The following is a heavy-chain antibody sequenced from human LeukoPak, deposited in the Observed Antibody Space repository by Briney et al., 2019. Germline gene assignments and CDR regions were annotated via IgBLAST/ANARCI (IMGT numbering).Heavy chain of an antibody. Sequence: SETLSLTCAVSGGSISSSNWWSWVRQPPGKGLEWIGEINHSGSTNYNPSLKSRVTISVDTSKNQFSLELSSVTAADTAVYYCARQKAFLRYFDWLFPRSYYFDYWGQGTLVTVSS. CDR3: ARQKAFLRYFDWLFPRSYYFDY. J-gene: IGHJ4*02. D-gene: IGHD3-9*01. CDR1: GGSISSSNW. V-gene: IGHV4-4*02. CDR2: INHSGST.